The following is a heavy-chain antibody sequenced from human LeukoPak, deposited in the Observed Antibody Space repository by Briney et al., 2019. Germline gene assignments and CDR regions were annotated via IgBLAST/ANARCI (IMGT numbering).Heavy chain of an antibody. V-gene: IGHV3-23*01. J-gene: IGHJ4*02. D-gene: IGHD6-13*01. CDR1: GFTFSSYA. CDR2: ISGSGGST. Sequence: GGSLRLSCAASGFTFSSYAMSWVRQAPGKGLEWVSAISGSGGSTYYADSVKGRFTISRDNSKNTLYLRMNSLRAEDTAVYYCAKDREAAAGLRGRSVDYWGQGTLVTVSS. CDR3: AKDREAAAGLRGRSVDY.